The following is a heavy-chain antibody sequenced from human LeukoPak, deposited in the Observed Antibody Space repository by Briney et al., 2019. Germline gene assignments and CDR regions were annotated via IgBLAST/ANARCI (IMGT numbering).Heavy chain of an antibody. J-gene: IGHJ4*02. CDR3: VIWGDYDVLTGYYVPDY. CDR1: GFTSSNYA. V-gene: IGHV3-23*01. D-gene: IGHD3-9*01. Sequence: HPGGSLRLSCVASGFTSSNYAMSWVRQAPGKGLEWVAAITGSGTNRYYADSLKGRFTTSRDNSKNTVFLQMNSLRHEDTAIYYCVIWGDYDVLTGYYVPDYWAQGTLVTVAS. CDR2: ITGSGTNR.